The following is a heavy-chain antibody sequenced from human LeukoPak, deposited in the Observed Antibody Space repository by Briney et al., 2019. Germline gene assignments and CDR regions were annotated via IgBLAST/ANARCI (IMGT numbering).Heavy chain of an antibody. CDR3: AKGRGTTVTSAANY. V-gene: IGHV3-64D*06. D-gene: IGHD4-17*01. CDR1: GFTFSRYA. CDR2: ISSNGGST. J-gene: IGHJ4*02. Sequence: GGSLRLSCSASGFTFSRYAMHWVRQAPGKGLEYVSAISSNGGSTYYADSVKGRFAISRDNSRNTLHLQMSSLRAEDTAVYYCAKGRGTTVTSAANYWGQGTLVTVSS.